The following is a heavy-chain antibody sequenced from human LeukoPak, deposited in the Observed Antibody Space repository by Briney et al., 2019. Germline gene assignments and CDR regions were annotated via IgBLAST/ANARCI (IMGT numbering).Heavy chain of an antibody. CDR1: GFTFSSYE. J-gene: IGHJ4*02. D-gene: IGHD4-23*01. V-gene: IGHV3-48*03. Sequence: GGSLRLSCAASGFTFSSYEMNWVRQAPGKGLEWVSYIDSGSSTYYADSVKGRFTISRDNSKNSLYLQMNSLRAEDTAVYYCARARGIYGGNSYRFDYWGQGTLVTVSS. CDR3: ARARGIYGGNSYRFDY. CDR2: IDSGSST.